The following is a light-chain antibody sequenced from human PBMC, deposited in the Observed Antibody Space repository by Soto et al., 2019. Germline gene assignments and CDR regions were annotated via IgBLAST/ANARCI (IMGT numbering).Light chain of an antibody. J-gene: IGKJ1*01. V-gene: IGKV3-20*01. CDR3: QHYGVSPRT. CDR1: QSLGTNF. CDR2: GAS. Sequence: EIVLTQSPGTPSLSPWESGTLSCRASQSLGTNFLAWFQQKPGQAPRLLIYGASTRATGIPDRFSGSGSGTDFTLTITRLEPEDSAVYYCQHYGVSPRTFGQGTKVQIK.